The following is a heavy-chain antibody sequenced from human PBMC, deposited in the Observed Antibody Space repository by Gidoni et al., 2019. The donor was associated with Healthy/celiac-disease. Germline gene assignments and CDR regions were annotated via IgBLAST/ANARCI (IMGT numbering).Heavy chain of an antibody. CDR3: ARDSIVGATTGAADY. V-gene: IGHV3-7*03. D-gene: IGHD1-26*01. Sequence: EVQLVESGGGLVQSGGSLRLSCAASGFTFSSYWMSWVRQAPGKGLEGVANIKQDGSEKYYVDSVKGRFTISRDNAKNSLYLQMNSLRAEDTAVYYCARDSIVGATTGAADYWGQGTLVTVSS. J-gene: IGHJ4*02. CDR1: GFTFSSYW. CDR2: IKQDGSEK.